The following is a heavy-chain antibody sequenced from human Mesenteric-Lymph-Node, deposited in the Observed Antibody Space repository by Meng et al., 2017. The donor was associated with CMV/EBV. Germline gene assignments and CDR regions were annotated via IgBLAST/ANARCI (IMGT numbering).Heavy chain of an antibody. J-gene: IGHJ4*02. CDR1: GGSISSSTYS. V-gene: IGHV4-39*07. D-gene: IGHD2-21*01. CDR2: IYYSGST. Sequence: SETLSLTCTVSGGSISSSTYSWGWIRQPPGKGLEWIGSIYYSGSTYYNPSLKSRVTISVDTSKNQFSLKLSSVTAADTAVYYCARGGLAFCGGDCYRGIDHWGQGTLVTVSS. CDR3: ARGGLAFCGGDCYRGIDH.